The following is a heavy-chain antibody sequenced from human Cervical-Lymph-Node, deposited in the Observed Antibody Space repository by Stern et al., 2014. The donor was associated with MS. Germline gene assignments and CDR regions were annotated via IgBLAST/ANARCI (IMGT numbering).Heavy chain of an antibody. CDR1: GFAFSDYY. V-gene: IGHV3-72*01. CDR3: SRVNVYPLDSSGYYLDLLDY. J-gene: IGHJ4*02. Sequence: EVQLVESGGGLVQPGGSLRLSCAASGFAFSDYYMDWVRQAPGKGLEGVGRTSTKAKKYTTEYAASVKGRFTISRDDSRNSLYLQMNSLKTEDTAVYYCSRVNVYPLDSSGYYLDLLDYWGQGTLVTVSS. D-gene: IGHD3-22*01. CDR2: TSTKAKKYTT.